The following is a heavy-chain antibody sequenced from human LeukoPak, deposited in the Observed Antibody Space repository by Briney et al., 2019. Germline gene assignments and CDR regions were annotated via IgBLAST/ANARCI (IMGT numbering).Heavy chain of an antibody. CDR3: ARNVIAVIDTDNYLYYHMDV. D-gene: IGHD5-24*01. V-gene: IGHV1-3*01. CDR2: INADNGNT. CDR1: GYTFTSHA. J-gene: IGHJ6*03. Sequence: GASVKVSCKASGYTFTSHAIYWVRQAPGQRLEWMGWINADNGNTKYSQKFQGRVTITADDSASTVYMELSTLRSEDTAVYYRARNVIAVIDTDNYLYYHMDVWGKGTAVTVSS.